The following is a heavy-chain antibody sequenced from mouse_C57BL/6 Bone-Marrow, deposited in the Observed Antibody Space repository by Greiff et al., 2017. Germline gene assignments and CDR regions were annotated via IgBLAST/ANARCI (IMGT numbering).Heavy chain of an antibody. Sequence: QVQLQQSGPGLVQPSQCLSITCTVSGFSLTSYGVHWVRQSPGKGLEWVGVIWSGGSTDYNAAFLSRLSIRKDNSKSQVFLIMSSMQADDTAIYYWAGENYYGSGAFDKWGQGTTLTVSS. CDR2: IWSGGST. D-gene: IGHD1-1*01. V-gene: IGHV2-2*01. CDR1: GFSLTSYG. J-gene: IGHJ2*01. CDR3: AGENYYGSGAFDK.